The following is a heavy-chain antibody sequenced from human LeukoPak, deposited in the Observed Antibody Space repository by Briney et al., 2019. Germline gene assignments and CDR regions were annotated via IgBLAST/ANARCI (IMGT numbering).Heavy chain of an antibody. CDR2: IYYSGST. J-gene: IGHJ5*02. V-gene: IGHV4-59*01. CDR3: ARASSAAREGWFDP. CDR1: GVSISSYY. Sequence: SETLSLTCTVSGVSISSYYWGWIRQPPGKGLEWIGYIYYSGSTNYNPSLKSRVTISVDTSKNQFSLKLSSVTAADTAVYYCARASSAAREGWFDPWGQGTLVTVSS. D-gene: IGHD6-6*01.